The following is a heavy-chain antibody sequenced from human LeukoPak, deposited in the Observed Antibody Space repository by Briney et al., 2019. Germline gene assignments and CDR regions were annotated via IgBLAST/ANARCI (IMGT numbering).Heavy chain of an antibody. CDR2: ISPYNGNT. V-gene: IGHV1-18*01. J-gene: IGHJ4*02. Sequence: ASVKVSCKASGYTFTSYGISWVRQAPGQGLEWMGWISPYNGNTNYAQKLQGRVTMTTDTSTSTAYMELRSLRSDDTAVYYCARDYYGSGSYYKYYFDYWGQGTLVTVSS. D-gene: IGHD3-10*01. CDR1: GYTFTSYG. CDR3: ARDYYGSGSYYKYYFDY.